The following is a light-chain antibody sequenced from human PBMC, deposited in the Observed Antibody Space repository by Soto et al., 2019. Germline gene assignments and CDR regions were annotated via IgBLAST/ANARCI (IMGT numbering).Light chain of an antibody. J-gene: IGKJ4*01. CDR3: LQHNSYPLT. V-gene: IGKV1-9*01. Sequence: IQLTQYQSSLSASVGDRVTITCRASQDIAIYLAWYQQKPGEAPKLLIYAASTLYGGVPSRFSGSGSGTEFTLTISSLQPEDFATYYCLQHNSYPLTFGGGAKVAIK. CDR2: AAS. CDR1: QDIAIY.